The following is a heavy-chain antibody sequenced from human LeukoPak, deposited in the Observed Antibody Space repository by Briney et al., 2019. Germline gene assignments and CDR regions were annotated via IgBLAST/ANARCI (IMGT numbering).Heavy chain of an antibody. J-gene: IGHJ4*02. CDR1: GGTFSSYA. V-gene: IGHV1-69*13. D-gene: IGHD3-22*01. Sequence: GASVKVSCKASGGTFSSYAISWVRQAPGQGLEWMGGIIPIFGTANYAQKFQGRVTITADESTSTAYMELSSLRSEDTAVYYCARPMDYYDSTGLDYWGQGTLVTVSS. CDR2: IIPIFGTA. CDR3: ARPMDYYDSTGLDY.